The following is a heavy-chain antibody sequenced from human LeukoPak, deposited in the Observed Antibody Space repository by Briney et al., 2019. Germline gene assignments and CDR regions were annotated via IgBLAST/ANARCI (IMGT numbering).Heavy chain of an antibody. J-gene: IGHJ4*02. V-gene: IGHV4-31*03. CDR3: ARDTSGYGLFDY. D-gene: IGHD5-12*01. CDR1: GGSISSGGYY. Sequence: SGTLSLTCTVSGGSISSGGYYWSWIRQHPGKGLEWIGYIYYSGSTYYNPSLKSRVTISVDTSKNQFSLKLSSVTAADTAVYYCARDTSGYGLFDYWGQGTLVTVSS. CDR2: IYYSGST.